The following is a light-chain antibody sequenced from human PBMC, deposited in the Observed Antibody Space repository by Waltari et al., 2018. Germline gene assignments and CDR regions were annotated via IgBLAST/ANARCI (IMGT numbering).Light chain of an antibody. Sequence: QSELTQPPSVSGTPGQEVTISCSGSRSPLGSVYLYSYQHFLGMAPKLLIFRNNQRPPGVPDRFSASKSDTSASLAISGLRSEDEADYYCAAWDDSLSGWLFGGGTKLTVL. CDR2: RNN. CDR1: RSPLGSVY. J-gene: IGLJ3*02. V-gene: IGLV1-47*01. CDR3: AAWDDSLSGWL.